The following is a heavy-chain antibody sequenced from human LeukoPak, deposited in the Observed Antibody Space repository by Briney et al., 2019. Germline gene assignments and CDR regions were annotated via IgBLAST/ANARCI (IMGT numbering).Heavy chain of an antibody. J-gene: IGHJ4*02. D-gene: IGHD2-2*01. Sequence: PSETLSLTCTVSGGSVSSGSYYWSWIRQPPGKGLEWIGYIYYSGSTNYNPSPKSRVTISVDTSKNQFSLNLSSVTAADTAVYHCARIIAGSSAYFDYWGQGTLVTVSS. V-gene: IGHV4-61*01. CDR2: IYYSGST. CDR1: GGSVSSGSYY. CDR3: ARIIAGSSAYFDY.